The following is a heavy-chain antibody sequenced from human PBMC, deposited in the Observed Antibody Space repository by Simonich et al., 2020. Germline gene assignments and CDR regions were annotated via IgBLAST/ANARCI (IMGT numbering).Heavy chain of an antibody. CDR2: IYPCYTDT. CDR1: GYRFTSYW. J-gene: IGHJ3*02. Sequence: EVQLVQSGAEVKKPGESLKISCNGSGYRFTSYWIGWVRQMPGKGLEWMVIIYPCYTDTRHSPSFQGQVTISADKSISTAYLQWSSLKASDTAMYYCARQLNDFDIWGQGTMVTVSS. CDR3: ARQLNDFDI. V-gene: IGHV5-51*01. D-gene: IGHD1-1*01.